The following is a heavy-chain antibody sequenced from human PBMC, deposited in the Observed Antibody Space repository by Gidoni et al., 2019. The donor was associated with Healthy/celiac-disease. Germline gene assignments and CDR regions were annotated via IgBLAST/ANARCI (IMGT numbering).Heavy chain of an antibody. CDR3: ARDRGGVLVVYANDAFDI. CDR2: IKKDGSEK. CDR1: GSTFSRYW. J-gene: IGHJ3*02. D-gene: IGHD2-8*02. Sequence: EVQLVESGGGLVQPGGSLSLSCAASGSTFSRYWMGWVRQAPGKGLEWVANIKKDGSEKYYVDSVKGRFTISRDNAKNSLYLQMNSLRAEDTAVYYCARDRGGVLVVYANDAFDIWGQGTMVTVSS. V-gene: IGHV3-7*03.